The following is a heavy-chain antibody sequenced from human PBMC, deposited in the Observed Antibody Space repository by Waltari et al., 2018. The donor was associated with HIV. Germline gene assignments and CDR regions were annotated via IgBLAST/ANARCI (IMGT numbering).Heavy chain of an antibody. CDR1: GPTLSEFS. J-gene: IGHJ6*02. CDR3: ATDFSGMVRAYSYYSLDV. V-gene: IGHV1-24*01. D-gene: IGHD3-10*01. CDR2: FDPEDDET. Sequence: QVQLVQSGAEVKKPGASVHVSCKASGPTLSEFSIPSVRQVPGKGLEWLGNFDPEDDETIYEQKFQGRVTMTEDTSSDTAYMELSSLTSGDTAVYYCATDFSGMVRAYSYYSLDVWGQGTTVTVSS.